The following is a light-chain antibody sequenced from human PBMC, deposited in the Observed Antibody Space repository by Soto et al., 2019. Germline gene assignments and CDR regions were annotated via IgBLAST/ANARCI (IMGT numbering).Light chain of an antibody. J-gene: IGLJ2*01. CDR1: SSDVGGHNY. Sequence: QSALTQPASVSGSPGQSITISCTGTSSDVGGHNYVSWYQQHPGKAPKFMIYEVTNRPSGVSSRFSGSKSGNTASLTISGLQAEDEVDYYCSSYTSSSTLVFGGGTKLTVL. CDR3: SSYTSSSTLV. CDR2: EVT. V-gene: IGLV2-14*01.